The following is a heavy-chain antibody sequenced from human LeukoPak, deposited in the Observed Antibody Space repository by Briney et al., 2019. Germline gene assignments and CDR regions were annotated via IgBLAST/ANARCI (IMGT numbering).Heavy chain of an antibody. CDR1: GFTFSSYS. CDR2: ISSSSSYI. J-gene: IGHJ6*02. Sequence: GGSLRLSCAASGFTFSSYSMNWVRQAPGKGLEWVSSISSSSSYIYYADSVKGRFTISRDNAKNSLYLQMNSLRAEDTAVYYCAREWAIQLGIFYYYYGMDVWGQGTRSPSP. V-gene: IGHV3-21*01. CDR3: AREWAIQLGIFYYYYGMDV. D-gene: IGHD5-18*01.